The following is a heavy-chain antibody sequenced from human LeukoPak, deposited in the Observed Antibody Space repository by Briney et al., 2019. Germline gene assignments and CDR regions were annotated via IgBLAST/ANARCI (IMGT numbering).Heavy chain of an antibody. Sequence: PGGSLRLSCAASGFTFSSYAMSWVRQAPGKGLEWVSGISGGGGSTYYADSVKGRFTISRDNSKNTLYLQMNSLRAEDTAVYYCAKFPGRGVMSYSNWGYYYYMDVWGKGATVTVFS. CDR3: AKFPGRGVMSYSNWGYYYYMDV. V-gene: IGHV3-23*01. D-gene: IGHD4-11*01. J-gene: IGHJ6*03. CDR1: GFTFSSYA. CDR2: ISGGGGST.